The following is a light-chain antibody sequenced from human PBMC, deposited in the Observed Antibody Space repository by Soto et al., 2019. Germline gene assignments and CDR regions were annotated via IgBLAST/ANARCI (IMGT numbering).Light chain of an antibody. CDR1: SSDVGGYNY. CDR3: SSYSSSTTLVL. J-gene: IGLJ2*01. Sequence: QSALTQPASVSGSPGQSITIPCTGTSSDVGGYNYVSWYQQHPGKAPKLMIFEVSHRPAGVSYRFSGSKSGNTASLTISGLQDEDEADYYCSSYSSSTTLVLFGGGTKLTVL. V-gene: IGLV2-14*01. CDR2: EVS.